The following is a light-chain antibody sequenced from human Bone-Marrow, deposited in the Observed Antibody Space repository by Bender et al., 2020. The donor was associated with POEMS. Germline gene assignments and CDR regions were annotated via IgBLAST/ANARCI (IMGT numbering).Light chain of an antibody. Sequence: SYEVTQPPSVSVSPGQTASISCSGEKLENKFVCWYQQKAGQSPVLVIYQNSRRRSGIPERFSGSKSGNTASLAISGLQAEDEGDYYCCSYAGSSTFAVFGGGTTLTVL. J-gene: IGLJ3*02. CDR1: KLENKF. V-gene: IGLV3-1*01. CDR3: CSYAGSSTFAV. CDR2: QNS.